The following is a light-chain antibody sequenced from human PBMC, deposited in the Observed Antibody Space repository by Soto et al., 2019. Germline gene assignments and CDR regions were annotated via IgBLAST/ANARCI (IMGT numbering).Light chain of an antibody. CDR2: DIT. J-gene: IGLJ2*01. CDR3: SSYSSSSTHLV. V-gene: IGLV2-14*03. Sequence: QSALTQPASVSGSPGRSVTISCTGSSSNVGDFNYVPWYQHLPGRAPKLIIYDITNRPSGISYRFSASKSGRTASLTISGLQAEDEADYYCSSYSSSSTHLVFGGGTKVTVL. CDR1: SSNVGDFNY.